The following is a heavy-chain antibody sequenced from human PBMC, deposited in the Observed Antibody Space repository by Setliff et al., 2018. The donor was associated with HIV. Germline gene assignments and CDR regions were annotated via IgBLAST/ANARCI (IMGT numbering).Heavy chain of an antibody. J-gene: IGHJ4*02. CDR2: IFDSENN. V-gene: IGHV4-59*01. D-gene: IGHD3-3*01. CDR1: GDSITHYY. Sequence: SETLSLTCSVSGDSITHYYWNWIRQPPGKGLEWIGNIFDSENNNYNPSLKGRVSMSVDTSKSQFSLKLNSVTAADTAVYYCARDQSDWFYWGQGTLVTVSS. CDR3: ARDQSDWFY.